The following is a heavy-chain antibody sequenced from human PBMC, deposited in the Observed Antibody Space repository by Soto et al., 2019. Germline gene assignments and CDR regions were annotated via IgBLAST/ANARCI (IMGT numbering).Heavy chain of an antibody. CDR3: AAYYDSSGRHVEY. CDR2: IVVGSGNT. D-gene: IGHD3-22*01. Sequence: GASVKVSCKASGFTFTSSAVQWVRQARGQRLEWIGWIVVGSGNTNYAQKFQERVTITRDMSTSTAYMELSSLRSEDTAVYYCAAYYDSSGRHVEYWGQGTLVTVSS. V-gene: IGHV1-58*01. J-gene: IGHJ4*02. CDR1: GFTFTSSA.